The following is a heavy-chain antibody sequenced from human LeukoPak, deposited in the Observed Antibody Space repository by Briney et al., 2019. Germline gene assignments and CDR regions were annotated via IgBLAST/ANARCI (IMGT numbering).Heavy chain of an antibody. D-gene: IGHD2-21*01. V-gene: IGHV1-58*01. CDR1: GFTFTNSA. J-gene: IGHJ5*01. CDR2: IVVGSGNA. Sequence: SVKVSCKTSGFTFTNSAVQWVRQARGQRLEWIGWIVVGSGNANYAQKFQERVSISRDMSTRTVTMELTSLTSEDTAVYYCAADDLLFVSWGQGTLVTASS. CDR3: AADDLLFVS.